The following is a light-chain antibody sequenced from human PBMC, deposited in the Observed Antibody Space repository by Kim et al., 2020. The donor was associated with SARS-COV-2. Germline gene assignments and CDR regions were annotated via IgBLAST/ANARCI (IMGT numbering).Light chain of an antibody. Sequence: SSVGDRVTITCRASQSIINYLTWYQQKAWKAPKLLIYGTSSLQSGVPSRFSGIGSGTDFTLTIISLQPEDFASYYCQQSYRTPRTFGQGTKVDI. CDR3: QQSYRTPRT. V-gene: IGKV1-39*01. J-gene: IGKJ1*01. CDR1: QSIINY. CDR2: GTS.